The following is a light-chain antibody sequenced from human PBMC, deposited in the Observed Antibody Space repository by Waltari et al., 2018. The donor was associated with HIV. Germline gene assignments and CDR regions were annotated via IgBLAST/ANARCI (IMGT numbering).Light chain of an antibody. CDR3: CSYTGTGIV. CDR1: SSDVGAYNL. Sequence: QSALTQPASVSGSPGQSITISCTGTSSDVGAYNLASWYQQHPGTAPKLMFFEVTKRPVGVSDRFSGSRSGNTASRTISGLQAEDEGDYHCCSYTGTGIVFGGGTKLTVL. CDR2: EVT. J-gene: IGLJ2*01. V-gene: IGLV2-23*02.